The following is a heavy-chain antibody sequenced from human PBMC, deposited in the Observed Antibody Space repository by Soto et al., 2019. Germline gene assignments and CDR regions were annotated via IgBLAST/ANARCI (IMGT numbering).Heavy chain of an antibody. CDR2: IYPGDFDI. Sequence: PGESLKISCKASVYKFIDYWIGWVRQVPGKGLEWMGGIYPGDFDIKYSPSLRGQVTISADKPLTTAYLQWSSLKASDTAIYYCARSYGGEYYDSRSYYYAYWGQGTLVTVSS. CDR1: VYKFIDYW. D-gene: IGHD3-22*01. CDR3: ARSYGGEYYDSRSYYYAY. V-gene: IGHV5-51*01. J-gene: IGHJ4*02.